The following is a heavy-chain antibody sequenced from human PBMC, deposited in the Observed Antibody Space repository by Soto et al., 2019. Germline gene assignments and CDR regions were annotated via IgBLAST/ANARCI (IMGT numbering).Heavy chain of an antibody. J-gene: IGHJ4*02. V-gene: IGHV3-23*01. CDR3: AERRGAGGHFDY. CDR2: VSIGGST. CDR1: GFTFSSYA. D-gene: IGHD2-15*01. Sequence: GGSLRLSCAASGFTFSSYAMGWVRQGPGKGLEWVAVVSIGGSTHYADSVRGRFTISRDNSKNTLSLQMNSLTAEDTAVYFCAERRGAGGHFDYWGQGALVTVSS.